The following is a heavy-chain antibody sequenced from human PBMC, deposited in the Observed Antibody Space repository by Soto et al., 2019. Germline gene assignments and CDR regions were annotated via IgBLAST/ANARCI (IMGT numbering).Heavy chain of an antibody. CDR2: ISAYNGNT. J-gene: IGHJ5*02. Sequence: ASVKVSCKASGYTFTSYGISWVRQAPGQGLEWMGWISAYNGNTNYAQKLQGRVTMTTDTSTSTAYMELRSLRSDDTAVYYCARDVFYDFWSGGNWFDPWGQGTLVTVSS. D-gene: IGHD3-3*01. CDR3: ARDVFYDFWSGGNWFDP. CDR1: GYTFTSYG. V-gene: IGHV1-18*01.